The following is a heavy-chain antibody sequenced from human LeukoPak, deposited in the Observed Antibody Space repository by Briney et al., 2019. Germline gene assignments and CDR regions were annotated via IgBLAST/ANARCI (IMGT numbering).Heavy chain of an antibody. D-gene: IGHD3-10*01. CDR1: GGSISSYY. Sequence: SETLSLTCTVSGGSISSYYWSWIRQPPGKGLEWIGYIYYSGSTNYNPSLKSRVTISVDTSKNQFSLKLSSVTAADTAVYYCAGHLDNSGTDAFDIWGQGTMVTVSS. CDR3: AGHLDNSGTDAFDI. CDR2: IYYSGST. V-gene: IGHV4-59*08. J-gene: IGHJ3*02.